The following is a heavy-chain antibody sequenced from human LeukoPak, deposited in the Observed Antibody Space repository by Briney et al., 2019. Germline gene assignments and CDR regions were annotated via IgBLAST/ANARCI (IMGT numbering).Heavy chain of an antibody. CDR3: ARGRWAYYYDSSGYKY. CDR2: MNPNSGNT. V-gene: IGHV1-8*02. J-gene: IGHJ4*02. CDR1: GGTFSSYA. D-gene: IGHD3-22*01. Sequence: ASVKVSCKASGGTFSSYAISWVRQAPGQGLEWMGWMNPNSGNTGYAQKFRGRVTMTRNTSISTAYMELSSLRSEDTAVYYCARGRWAYYYDSSGYKYWGQGTLVTVSS.